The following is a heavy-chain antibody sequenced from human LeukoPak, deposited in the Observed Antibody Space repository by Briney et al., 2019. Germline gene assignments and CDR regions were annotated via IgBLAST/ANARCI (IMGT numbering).Heavy chain of an antibody. CDR1: GFTFSSYG. V-gene: IGHV3-30*18. Sequence: GRSLRLSCAASGFTFSSYGMHWVRQDPGKGLEWVAVISYDGSNKYYADSVKGRFTISRDNSKNTLYLQMNSLRAEDTAVYYCAKSPITMIVVVIFDYWGQGTLVTVSS. J-gene: IGHJ4*02. D-gene: IGHD3-22*01. CDR2: ISYDGSNK. CDR3: AKSPITMIVVVIFDY.